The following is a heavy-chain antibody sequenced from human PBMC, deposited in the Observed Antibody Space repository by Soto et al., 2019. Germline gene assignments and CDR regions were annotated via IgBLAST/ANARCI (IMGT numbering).Heavy chain of an antibody. Sequence: SETLSLTCTVSGGSISSGGYYCSWIRQHPGKGLEWIGYIYYSGSTYYNPSLKSRVSISVDTSKNQFSLKLSSVTAADTAVYYCAREYYYDSSGFDYWGQGTLVTVSS. D-gene: IGHD3-22*01. CDR2: IYYSGST. CDR1: GGSISSGGYY. J-gene: IGHJ4*02. CDR3: AREYYYDSSGFDY. V-gene: IGHV4-31*03.